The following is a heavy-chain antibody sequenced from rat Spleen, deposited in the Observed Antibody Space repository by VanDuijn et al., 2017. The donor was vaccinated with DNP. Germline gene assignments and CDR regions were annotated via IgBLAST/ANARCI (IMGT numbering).Heavy chain of an antibody. J-gene: IGHJ3*01. CDR2: IIYDGSRT. CDR1: GFSFSDYN. CDR3: ATQRRGWFAY. D-gene: IGHD1-11*01. Sequence: EVQLVESGGGLVQPGRSLKLSCATSGFSFSDYNMAWVRQAPKKGLEWVATIIYDGSRTYYRDSVKGRFTMSRDNAKSTLYLQMDSLRSEDTATYYCATQRRGWFAYWGQGTLVTVSS. V-gene: IGHV5S10*01.